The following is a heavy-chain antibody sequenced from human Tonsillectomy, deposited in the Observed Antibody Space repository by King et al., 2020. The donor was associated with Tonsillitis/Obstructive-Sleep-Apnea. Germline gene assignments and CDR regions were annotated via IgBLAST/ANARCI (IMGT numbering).Heavy chain of an antibody. CDR3: ARRHSVTVVPFDY. CDR2: INHSGST. J-gene: IGHJ4*02. V-gene: IGHV4-34*01. CDR1: GESFSGHY. Sequence: VQLQQWGAGLLKPSATLSLTCAVYGESFSGHYWSWIRQPPGKGLEWIGEINHSGSTNYNPSLKSRVTISVDTSKNQFSLNLSSVTAADTAVYYCARRHSVTVVPFDYWGQGTLVTVSS. D-gene: IGHD1-20*01.